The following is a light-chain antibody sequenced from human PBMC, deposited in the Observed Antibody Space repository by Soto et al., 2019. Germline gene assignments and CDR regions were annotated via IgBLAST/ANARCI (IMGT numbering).Light chain of an antibody. J-gene: IGKJ1*01. V-gene: IGKV3-20*01. Sequence: EIVLTQSPGTLSLSPGERATNSCRASQSVSSSYLAWYQQKPVQAPRLLIYGASSRATGIPDRFSGSGSGTDFTLTISRLEPEDFAVYYCQQYGSSPETFGQGTKV. CDR1: QSVSSSY. CDR3: QQYGSSPET. CDR2: GAS.